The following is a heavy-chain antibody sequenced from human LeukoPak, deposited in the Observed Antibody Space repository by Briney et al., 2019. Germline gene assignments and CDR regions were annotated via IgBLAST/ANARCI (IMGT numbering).Heavy chain of an antibody. D-gene: IGHD2-15*01. CDR2: IYQSGST. CDR3: ARVGAEYCSGDSCFARVPYYFDL. CDR1: GGSINSGAYY. J-gene: IGHJ4*02. Sequence: SETLSLTCTVSGGSINSGAYYWSWIRQPPGKGLEWIGYIYQSGSTDYNPSLKSRVTISVDPSNNQFSLELSSVTAADTALYYCARVGAEYCSGDSCFARVPYYFDLGGQGTLVTVSS. V-gene: IGHV4-61*08.